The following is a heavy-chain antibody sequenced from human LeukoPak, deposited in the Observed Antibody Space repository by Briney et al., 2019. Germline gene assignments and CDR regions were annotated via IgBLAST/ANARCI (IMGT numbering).Heavy chain of an antibody. V-gene: IGHV3-23*01. Sequence: GGSLRLSCAASGFTFSSYTMSWVRQAPGKGLEWVSAISGSGDSTYYADSVKGRFTISRDNSKNTLYLQMNSLRAEDTAVYYCAKIGSSSWSELDYWGQGTLVTVSS. J-gene: IGHJ4*02. CDR2: ISGSGDST. CDR3: AKIGSSSWSELDY. D-gene: IGHD6-13*01. CDR1: GFTFSSYT.